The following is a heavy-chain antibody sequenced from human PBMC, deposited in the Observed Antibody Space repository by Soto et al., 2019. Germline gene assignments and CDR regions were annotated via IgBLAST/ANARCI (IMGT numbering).Heavy chain of an antibody. CDR3: ARDCSSTSCPQNFDY. CDR2: INHSGST. J-gene: IGHJ4*02. CDR1: GGSFSGYY. Sequence: QVQLQQWGAGLLKPSETLSLTCAVYGGSFSGYYWSWIRQPPGKGLEWIGEINHSGSTNYNPSLKSRVTISVDTSKNQFSLKLSSVTAADTAVYYCARDCSSTSCPQNFDYWGQGTLVTVSS. V-gene: IGHV4-34*01. D-gene: IGHD2-2*01.